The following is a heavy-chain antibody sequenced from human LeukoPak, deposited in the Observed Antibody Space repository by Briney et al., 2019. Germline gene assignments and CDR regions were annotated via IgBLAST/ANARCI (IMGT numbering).Heavy chain of an antibody. CDR1: GFTFSSYS. D-gene: IGHD6-13*01. CDR2: TSSSSSYI. Sequence: GALRLSCAASGFTFSSYSMNWVRQAPGKGLEWVSSTSSSSSYIYYADSVKGRFTISRDNAKNSLYLQMNSLRAEDTAVYYCARGLIAAAGPSPGNWGQGTLVTVSS. CDR3: ARGLIAAAGPSPGN. J-gene: IGHJ4*02. V-gene: IGHV3-21*01.